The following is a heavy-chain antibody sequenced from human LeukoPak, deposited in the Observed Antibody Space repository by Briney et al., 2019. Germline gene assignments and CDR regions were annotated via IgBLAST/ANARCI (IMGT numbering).Heavy chain of an antibody. CDR1: GFTFSSYG. D-gene: IGHD5-12*01. CDR2: ISGSGGST. V-gene: IGHV3-23*01. Sequence: GGSLRLSCAASGFTFSSYGMSWVRQAPGKGLEWVSAISGSGGSTYYADSVKGRFTVSRDNSKNTLYLQMNSLRAEDTAVCYCAKVLRPGGYDFDYWGQGTLVTVSS. CDR3: AKVLRPGGYDFDY. J-gene: IGHJ4*02.